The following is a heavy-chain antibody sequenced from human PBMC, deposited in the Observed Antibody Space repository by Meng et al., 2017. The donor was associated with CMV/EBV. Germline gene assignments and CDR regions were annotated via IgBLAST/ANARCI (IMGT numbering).Heavy chain of an antibody. CDR3: AQDQGGYGDYVDAFDI. Sequence: SETLSLTCTVSGGSISSYYWSWIRQPPGKGLEWIGYIYYSGSTNYNPSLKSRVTISVDTSKNQCSLKLSSVTAADTAVYYFAQDQGGYGDYVDAFDIWGQGTMVTVSS. CDR2: IYYSGST. J-gene: IGHJ3*02. V-gene: IGHV4-59*01. D-gene: IGHD4-17*01. CDR1: GGSISSYY.